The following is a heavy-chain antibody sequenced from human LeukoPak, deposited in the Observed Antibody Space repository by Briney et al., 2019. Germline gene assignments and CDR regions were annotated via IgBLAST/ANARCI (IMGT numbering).Heavy chain of an antibody. CDR1: GGSFSGYY. D-gene: IGHD2-21*01. Sequence: SETLSLTCAVYGGSFSGYYWSWIRQPAGKGLEWIGEINHSGSTNYNPSLKSRVTISVDTSKNQFSLKLSSVTAADTAVYYFARGVVIAPQTFDYWGQGTLVTVSS. CDR2: INHSGST. V-gene: IGHV4-34*01. J-gene: IGHJ4*02. CDR3: ARGVVIAPQTFDY.